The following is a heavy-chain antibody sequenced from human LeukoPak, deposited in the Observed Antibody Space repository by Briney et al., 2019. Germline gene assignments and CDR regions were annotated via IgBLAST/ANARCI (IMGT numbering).Heavy chain of an antibody. CDR2: VYYSGST. J-gene: IGHJ3*02. CDR1: GGSISSSSYY. CDR3: ARGRSRRWLQRAPDAFDI. D-gene: IGHD5-24*01. Sequence: SETLSLTCTVSGGSISSSSYYWGWIRQPPGKGLDWIGNVYYSGSTYYNPSLKSRVTISVDTSKNQFSLKLSSVTAADTAVYYCARGRSRRWLQRAPDAFDIWGQGTMVTVSS. V-gene: IGHV4-39*01.